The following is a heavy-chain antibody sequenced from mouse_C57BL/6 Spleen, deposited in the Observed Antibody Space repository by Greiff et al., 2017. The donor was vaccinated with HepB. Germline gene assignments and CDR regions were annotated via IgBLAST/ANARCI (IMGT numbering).Heavy chain of an antibody. CDR2: IRSKSNNYAT. Sequence: EVLVVESGGGLVQPKGSLKLSCAASGFSFNTYAMNWVRQAPGKGLEWVARIRSKSNNYATYYADSVKDRFTISRDDSESMLYLQMNNLKTEDTAMYYCGGPWFAYWGQGTLVTVSA. CDR1: GFSFNTYA. V-gene: IGHV10-1*01. J-gene: IGHJ3*01. CDR3: GGPWFAY.